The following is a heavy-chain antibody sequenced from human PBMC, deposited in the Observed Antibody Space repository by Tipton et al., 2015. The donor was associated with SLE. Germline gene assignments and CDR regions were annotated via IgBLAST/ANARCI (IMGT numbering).Heavy chain of an antibody. D-gene: IGHD5-12*01. J-gene: IGHJ4*02. CDR2: IYNTVSA. Sequence: TLSLTCSVSGDSISSGGYYWSWIRQHPGKGLEWIGHIYNTVSALYNPSLKSRVTISVDTSKHQFSLKLSSVTAADTAVYYCARGGVGGYDYFDYWGQGTLVAVSS. V-gene: IGHV4-31*03. CDR1: GDSISSGGYY. CDR3: ARGGVGGYDYFDY.